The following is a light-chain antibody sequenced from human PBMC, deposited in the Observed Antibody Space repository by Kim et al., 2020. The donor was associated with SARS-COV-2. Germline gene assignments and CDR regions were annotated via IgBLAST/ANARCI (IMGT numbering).Light chain of an antibody. CDR3: QQSYSTPSIT. J-gene: IGKJ5*01. Sequence: SVGDRVTITCRASQSISSYLNWYQQKPGKAPNLLIYAASSLQSGVPSRFSGSGSGTEFTLSISSLQPEDFATYYCQQSYSTPSITFGQGTRLEIK. CDR1: QSISSY. CDR2: AAS. V-gene: IGKV1-39*01.